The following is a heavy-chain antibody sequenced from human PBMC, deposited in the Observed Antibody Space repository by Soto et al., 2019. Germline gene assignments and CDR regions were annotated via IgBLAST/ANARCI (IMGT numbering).Heavy chain of an antibody. Sequence: EGSLRLSCAASGFTFSSYGMHWVRQAPGKGLEWVAVIWYDGSNKYYADSVKGRFTISRDNSKNTLYLQMNSLRAEDTAVYYCAGGNSGSYHRLFDPWGQGTLVTVSS. CDR2: IWYDGSNK. J-gene: IGHJ5*02. D-gene: IGHD1-26*01. CDR1: GFTFSSYG. CDR3: AGGNSGSYHRLFDP. V-gene: IGHV3-33*01.